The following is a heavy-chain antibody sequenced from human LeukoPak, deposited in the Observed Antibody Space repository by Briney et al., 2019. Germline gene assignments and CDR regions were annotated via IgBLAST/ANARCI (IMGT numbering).Heavy chain of an antibody. CDR1: GFTFSSYA. CDR3: AKDPDRYYYGSGTLDY. V-gene: IGHV3-23*01. J-gene: IGHJ4*02. D-gene: IGHD3-10*01. Sequence: GGSLRLSCAASGFTFSSYAMTWVRQAPGKGLEWVSAISASGGSTYYADSVKGRFTISRDNSKNTLYLQMNSLRAEDTAVYYCAKDPDRYYYGSGTLDYWGQGTLVTVSS. CDR2: ISASGGST.